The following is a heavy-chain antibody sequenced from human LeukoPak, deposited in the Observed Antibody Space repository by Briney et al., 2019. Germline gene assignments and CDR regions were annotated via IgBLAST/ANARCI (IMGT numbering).Heavy chain of an antibody. CDR3: ARELLLELQGDAFDI. J-gene: IGHJ3*02. CDR2: ISYDGSNK. V-gene: IGHV3-30*04. D-gene: IGHD1-26*01. Sequence: PGGSLRLSCAASGFTFSSYAMHWVRQAPGKGLEWVAVISYDGSNKYYADSVKGRFTISRDNSKNTLYLQMNSLRAEDTAVYYCARELLLELQGDAFDIWGQGTMVTVSS. CDR1: GFTFSSYA.